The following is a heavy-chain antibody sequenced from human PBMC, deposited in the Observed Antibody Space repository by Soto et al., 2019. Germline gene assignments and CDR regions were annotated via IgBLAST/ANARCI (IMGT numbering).Heavy chain of an antibody. J-gene: IGHJ6*02. Sequence: EVQLVESGGGLLXXXXXXXXSCAVSGSXFSXXXXHWVRQAPGKGLVWVSHINSEGSSTNYADFVKGRFTIARDNAKNTVYLQMNSLRAEDTAVYYCARDRSYSLDVWGQGTTVTVSS. CDR3: ARDRSYSLDV. V-gene: IGHV3-74*01. CDR2: INSEGSST. CDR1: GSXFSXXX.